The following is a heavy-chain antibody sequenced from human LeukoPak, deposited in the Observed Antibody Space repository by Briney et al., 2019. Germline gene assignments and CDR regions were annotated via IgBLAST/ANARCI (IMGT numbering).Heavy chain of an antibody. J-gene: IGHJ4*02. D-gene: IGHD6-19*01. Sequence: GGALRLSPAPSLLTLSINTMNGVSRAPGKGLEGVSAISSSSSYIYYADSVKGRFTISRDNARNSLYLQMNILRTEDTALYYCAREGGSSGWEYFFDYWGQGTLVTVSS. CDR1: LLTLSINT. CDR2: ISSSSSYI. V-gene: IGHV3-21*04. CDR3: AREGGSSGWEYFFDY.